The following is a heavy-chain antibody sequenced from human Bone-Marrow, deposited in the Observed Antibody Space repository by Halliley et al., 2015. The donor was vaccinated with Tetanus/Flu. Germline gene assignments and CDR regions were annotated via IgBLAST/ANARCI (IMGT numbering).Heavy chain of an antibody. CDR2: IHYSGST. Sequence: TLSLTCTVSGGSLSSGSHYWGWIRQPPGKGLEWIGSIHYSGSTYYNPSLKSRVTISVDTSKNQFSLKLSSVTAADRAVYYCARGLGMDVWDQGP. J-gene: IGHJ6*02. CDR3: ARGLGMDV. CDR1: GGSLSSGSHY. V-gene: IGHV4-39*01.